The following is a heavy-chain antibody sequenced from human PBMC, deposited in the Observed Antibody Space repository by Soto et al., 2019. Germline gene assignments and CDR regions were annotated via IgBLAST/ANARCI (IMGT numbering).Heavy chain of an antibody. CDR2: ISSSSSYI. J-gene: IGHJ5*02. CDR1: GFTFISYS. V-gene: IGHV3-21*01. Sequence: NPGGSLRLSCAASGFTFISYSMNWVRQAPGKGLEWVSSISSSSSYIYYADSVKGRFTISRDNAKNSLYLQMNSLRAEDTAVYYYARAENYYDSSGYHADWFDPWGQGTLVTVSS. CDR3: ARAENYYDSSGYHADWFDP. D-gene: IGHD3-22*01.